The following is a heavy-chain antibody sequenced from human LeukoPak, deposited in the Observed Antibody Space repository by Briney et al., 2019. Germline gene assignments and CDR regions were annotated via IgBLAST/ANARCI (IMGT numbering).Heavy chain of an antibody. J-gene: IGHJ3*02. CDR2: IYSGGST. CDR3: ARGGPYGSDPDAFDI. D-gene: IGHD3-10*01. CDR1: GFTVSSNY. V-gene: IGHV3-66*01. Sequence: GGSLRLSCAASGFTVSSNYMSWVRQAPGKGLEWVSVIYSGGSTYYADSVEGRFTISRDNSKNTLYLQMNSLRAEDTAVYYCARGGPYGSDPDAFDIWGQGTMVTVSS.